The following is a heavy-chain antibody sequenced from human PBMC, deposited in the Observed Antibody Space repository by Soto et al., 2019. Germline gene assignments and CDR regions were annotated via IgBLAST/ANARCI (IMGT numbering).Heavy chain of an antibody. J-gene: IGHJ6*02. CDR1: GYTFTSYG. CDR3: AREGYYDILTGYSHGMDV. Sequence: WASVKVSCKASGYTFTSYGISWVRQAPGQGLEWMGWISAYNGNTNYAQKLQGRVTMTTDTSTSTAYMELRSLRSDDTAVYYCAREGYYDILTGYSHGMDVWGQGTTLTVSS. CDR2: ISAYNGNT. D-gene: IGHD3-9*01. V-gene: IGHV1-18*04.